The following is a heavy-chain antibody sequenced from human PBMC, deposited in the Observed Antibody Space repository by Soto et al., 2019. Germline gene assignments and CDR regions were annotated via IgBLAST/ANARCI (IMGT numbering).Heavy chain of an antibody. CDR2: IDWNDDK. D-gene: IGHD2-8*02. CDR3: ARSYCTSDYCHLGYWFDP. V-gene: IGHV2-70*04. J-gene: IGHJ5*02. Sequence: SGPTLVNPTQTLTMTCTVSGFSLSTTEVLMSWLRQPPGKALEWLARIDWNDDKFYNTFLKTRLTISKDTSKNQVVLTMTNMDPADTGTYYCARSYCTSDYCHLGYWFDPWGQGTLVTVSS. CDR1: GFSLSTTEVL.